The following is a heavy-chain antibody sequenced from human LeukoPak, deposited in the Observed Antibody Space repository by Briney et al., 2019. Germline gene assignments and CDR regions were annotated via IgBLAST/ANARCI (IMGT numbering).Heavy chain of an antibody. J-gene: IGHJ6*03. CDR3: ARGYCSSTSCYFRPLVRSPYYYYYMDV. CDR2: INHSGST. V-gene: IGHV4-34*01. Sequence: SETLSLTCAVYGGSFSGYYWSWIRQPPGKGLEWIGEINHSGSTNYNPSLKSRVTISVDTSKNQFSLKLSSVTAADTAVYYCARGYCSSTSCYFRPLVRSPYYYYYMDVWGKGTTVTVSS. D-gene: IGHD2-2*01. CDR1: GGSFSGYY.